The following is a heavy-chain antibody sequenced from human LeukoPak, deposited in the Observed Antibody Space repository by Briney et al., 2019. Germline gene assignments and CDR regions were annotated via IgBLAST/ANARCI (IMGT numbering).Heavy chain of an antibody. CDR2: INPSGGST. J-gene: IGHJ6*02. CDR3: ARAPVAYYYYYGMDV. D-gene: IGHD2-15*01. CDR1: GYTFTSYY. V-gene: IGHV1-46*01. Sequence: GASVKVSCKASGYTFTSYYMHWVRQAPGQGLEWMGIINPSGGSTSYAQKFQGRVTMTRDTSTSTVYMELSSLRSEDTAVYYYARAPVAYYYYYGMDVWGQGTTVTVSS.